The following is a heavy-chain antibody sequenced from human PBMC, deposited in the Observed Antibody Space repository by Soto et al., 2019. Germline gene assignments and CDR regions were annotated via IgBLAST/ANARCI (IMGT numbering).Heavy chain of an antibody. Sequence: GGSLRLSCAASGFTFSSYAMHWVRQAPGKGLEWVAVISYDGSNKYYADSVKGRFTISRDNSKNTLYLQMNSLRAEDTAVHYCARDQDYDSSHARVAYYFDCWGQGTLVTVSS. V-gene: IGHV3-30-3*01. CDR1: GFTFSSYA. CDR3: ARDQDYDSSHARVAYYFDC. D-gene: IGHD3-22*01. CDR2: ISYDGSNK. J-gene: IGHJ4*02.